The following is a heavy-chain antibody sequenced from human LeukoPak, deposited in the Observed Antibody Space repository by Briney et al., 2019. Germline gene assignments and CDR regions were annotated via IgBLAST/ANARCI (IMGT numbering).Heavy chain of an antibody. Sequence: AASVKVSYKASGYTFTSYDINWVRQATGQGLEWMGWMNPNSGNTGYAQKFQGRVTITRNTSISTAYMELSSLRSEDTAVYYCARGRSSGWIYYFDYWGQGTLVTVSS. D-gene: IGHD6-19*01. CDR1: GYTFTSYD. CDR3: ARGRSSGWIYYFDY. J-gene: IGHJ4*02. CDR2: MNPNSGNT. V-gene: IGHV1-8*03.